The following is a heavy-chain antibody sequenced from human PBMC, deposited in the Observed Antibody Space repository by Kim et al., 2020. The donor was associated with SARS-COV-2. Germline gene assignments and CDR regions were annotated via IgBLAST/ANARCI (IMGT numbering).Heavy chain of an antibody. J-gene: IGHJ4*02. V-gene: IGHV3-11*06. CDR1: GFTFSDYY. Sequence: GGSLRLSCAASGFTFSDYYMSWIRQAPGKGLEWVSYISSSSSYTNYADSVKGRFTISRDNAKNSLYLQMNSLRAEDTAVYYCARALLGQQLAFRWPFDYWGQGTLVTVSS. D-gene: IGHD6-13*01. CDR2: ISSSSSYT. CDR3: ARALLGQQLAFRWPFDY.